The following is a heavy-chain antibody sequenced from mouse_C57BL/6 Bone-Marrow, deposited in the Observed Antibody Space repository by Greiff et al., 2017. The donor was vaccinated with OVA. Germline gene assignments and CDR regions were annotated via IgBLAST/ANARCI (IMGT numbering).Heavy chain of an antibody. CDR1: GYTFTDYE. D-gene: IGHD1-1*01. CDR3: TLLRPFAV. Sequence: QVQLKESGAELVRPGASVTLSCKASGYTFTDYEMHWVKQTPVHGLEWIGAIDPETGGPAYNQKFKGKAILTADTSSSTAYMELRSLTSEDSAVYYCTLLRPFAVWGTGTTVTVSS. CDR2: IDPETGGP. J-gene: IGHJ1*03. V-gene: IGHV1-15*01.